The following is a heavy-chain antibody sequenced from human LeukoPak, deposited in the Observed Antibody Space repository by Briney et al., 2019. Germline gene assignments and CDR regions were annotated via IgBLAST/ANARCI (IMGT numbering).Heavy chain of an antibody. J-gene: IGHJ4*02. CDR1: GFTFSRYS. CDR2: IYFTGNYI. V-gene: IGHV3-21*01. D-gene: IGHD3-3*02. CDR3: AREFSTVGNFDY. Sequence: PGGSLRLSCVTSGFTFSRYSMGWVRQAPGKGLEWVSSIYFTGNYISYADSVKGRFTISRDNAKNSLYLQMNSLRAEDTAVYYCAREFSTVGNFDYWGQGTLVAVCS.